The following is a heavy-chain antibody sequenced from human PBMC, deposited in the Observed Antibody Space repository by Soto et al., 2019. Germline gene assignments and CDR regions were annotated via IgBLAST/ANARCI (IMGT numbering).Heavy chain of an antibody. V-gene: IGHV3-23*01. CDR3: AKWATFSYGHAGDYLDY. CDR2: ISGSGGST. D-gene: IGHD5-18*01. J-gene: IGHJ4*02. Sequence: EVQLLESGGGLVQPGGSLRLSCATSGFTVLSYGISWVRQAPGKGLEWVSGISGSGGSTYFIDSVKGRFTISRDNSKKTVDLQMNSLRAEDTAVYFCAKWATFSYGHAGDYLDYWGRGTLVAVSS. CDR1: GFTVLSYG.